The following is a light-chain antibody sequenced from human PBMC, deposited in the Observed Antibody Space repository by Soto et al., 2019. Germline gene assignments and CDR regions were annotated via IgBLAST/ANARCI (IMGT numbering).Light chain of an antibody. J-gene: IGKJ3*01. CDR1: QGIDNY. CDR3: QKVNSGPFT. V-gene: IGKV1-27*01. Sequence: DIQMTQSPSSLSASVGDRVTITCRASQGIDNYLAWYQQKPGKVPELLIYAASTLRSGVPSRFSGSGSGTDFTLTISSLQPEDVATYYCQKVNSGPFTFGPGTTVDIK. CDR2: AAS.